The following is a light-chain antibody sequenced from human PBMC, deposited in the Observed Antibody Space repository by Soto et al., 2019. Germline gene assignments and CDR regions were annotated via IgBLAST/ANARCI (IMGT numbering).Light chain of an antibody. CDR2: EVS. J-gene: IGLJ2*01. Sequence: QSALTQPPSASGSPGQSVTISCTGTSSDVGGYNYVSWYQQHPGKAPKLMIYEVSKRPSGVPACFSGSKSGNTASLTVSGLQAEDEADYYCSSYAGSNNPVVFGGGTKLTVL. CDR1: SSDVGGYNY. CDR3: SSYAGSNNPVV. V-gene: IGLV2-8*01.